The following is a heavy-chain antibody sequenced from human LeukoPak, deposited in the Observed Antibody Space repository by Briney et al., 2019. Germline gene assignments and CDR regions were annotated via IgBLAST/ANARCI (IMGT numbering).Heavy chain of an antibody. Sequence: SETLSLTCTVSGGSISSGSYYWSWIRQPAGKGLEWIGRIYTSGSTNYNPSLKSRVTISVDTSKNQFSLKLSSVTAADTAVYYCARTYSSRWDWGQGTLVTVSS. D-gene: IGHD6-13*01. CDR3: ARTYSSRWD. CDR2: IYTSGST. CDR1: GGSISSGSYY. V-gene: IGHV4-61*02. J-gene: IGHJ4*02.